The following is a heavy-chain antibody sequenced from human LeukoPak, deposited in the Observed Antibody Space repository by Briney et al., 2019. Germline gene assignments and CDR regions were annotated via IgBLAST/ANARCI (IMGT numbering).Heavy chain of an antibody. CDR1: GFTFSSYG. D-gene: IGHD2-15*01. V-gene: IGHV3-30*18. CDR3: ANWDCSGGSCYLVDY. J-gene: IGHJ4*02. CDR2: ISYDGSNK. Sequence: PGGSLRLSCAASGFTFSSYGMHWVRQAPGKGLEWVAVISYDGSNKYYADSVKGRFTISRDNSKNTLYLQMNSLRAEDTAVYYCANWDCSGGSCYLVDYWGQGTLVTVSS.